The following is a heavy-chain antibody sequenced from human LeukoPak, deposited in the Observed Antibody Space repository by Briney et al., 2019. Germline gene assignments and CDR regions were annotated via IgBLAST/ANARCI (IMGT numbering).Heavy chain of an antibody. J-gene: IGHJ5*02. CDR1: GGSISSNSFH. Sequence: SETLSLTCTVSGGSISSNSFHWGWIRQPPGKGLEWIGSIDYSGSTYYNPSLESRVTISVDTSKNQFSLKLQSVTAADTAVYYCARRLNWFDPWGQGTLVTVSS. V-gene: IGHV4-39*01. D-gene: IGHD3-16*01. CDR2: IDYSGST. CDR3: ARRLNWFDP.